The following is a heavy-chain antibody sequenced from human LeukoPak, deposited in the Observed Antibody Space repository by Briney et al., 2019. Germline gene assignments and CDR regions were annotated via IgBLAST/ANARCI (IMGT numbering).Heavy chain of an antibody. CDR2: INHSGST. Sequence: SETLSLTCAVYGGSFSGYYWSWIRQPPGKGLEWIGEINHSGSTNYNPSLKSRVTISVDTSKNQFSLKLSSVTAADTAVYYCAARRLLYRFDPWGQGTLVTVSS. CDR1: GGSFSGYY. V-gene: IGHV4-34*01. CDR3: AARRLLYRFDP. D-gene: IGHD2-2*02. J-gene: IGHJ5*02.